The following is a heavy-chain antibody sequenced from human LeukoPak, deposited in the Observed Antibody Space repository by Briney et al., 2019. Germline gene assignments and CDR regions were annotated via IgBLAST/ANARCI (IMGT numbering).Heavy chain of an antibody. Sequence: GGSLRLSCAASGFTFSTYAMNWVRQAPGRGLEWVSDISGNGRSTYYADSVKGRFTISRGNSKNTLYLQINSLRAEDTAVYYCAKGHTTMAFDAFDIWGPGTTVTVSS. J-gene: IGHJ3*02. CDR2: ISGNGRST. CDR3: AKGHTTMAFDAFDI. D-gene: IGHD5-24*01. CDR1: GFTFSTYA. V-gene: IGHV3-23*01.